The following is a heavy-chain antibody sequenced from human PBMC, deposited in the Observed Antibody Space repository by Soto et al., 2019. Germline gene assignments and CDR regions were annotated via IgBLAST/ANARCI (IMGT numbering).Heavy chain of an antibody. V-gene: IGHV1-2*02. CDR1: GYPFTGYY. Sequence: QVQLVQSGSEVKKPGASVTVTCKASGYPFTGYYIHWVRQAPGQGPEWMGWVSPKTGETNYVQKFQGRVTMTPETPTSTAYLELTRLRSDDTAVYYCARRPMWRQVAQDYGMDVWGHGTTVTVS. CDR2: VSPKTGET. J-gene: IGHJ6*02. CDR3: ARRPMWRQVAQDYGMDV. D-gene: IGHD2-15*01.